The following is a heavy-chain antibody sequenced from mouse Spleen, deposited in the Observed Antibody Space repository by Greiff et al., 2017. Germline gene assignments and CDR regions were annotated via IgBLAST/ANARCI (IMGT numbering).Heavy chain of an antibody. CDR2: INPNNGGT. CDR3: ARYHGSSGYYFDY. J-gene: IGHJ2*01. V-gene: IGHV1-18*01. D-gene: IGHD1-1*01. Sequence: VQLKQSGPELVKPGASVKIPCKASGYTFTDYNMDWVKQSHGKSLEWIGDINPNNGGTIYNQKFKGKATLTVDKSSSTAYMELRSLTSEDTAVYYCARYHGSSGYYFDYWGQGTTLTVSS. CDR1: GYTFTDYN.